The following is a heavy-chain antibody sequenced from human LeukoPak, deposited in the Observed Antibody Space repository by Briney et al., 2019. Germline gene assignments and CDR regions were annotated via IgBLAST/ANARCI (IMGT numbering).Heavy chain of an antibody. CDR1: GGTFSSYA. CDR3: ARYVYEGYMDV. CDR2: ISAYNGNT. J-gene: IGHJ6*03. Sequence: ASVKVSCKASGGTFSSYAISWVRQAPGQGLEWMGWISAYNGNTNYAQKLQGRVTMTTDTSTSTAYMELRSLRSDDTAVYYCARYVYEGYMDVWGKGTTVTISS. V-gene: IGHV1-18*01. D-gene: IGHD1-14*01.